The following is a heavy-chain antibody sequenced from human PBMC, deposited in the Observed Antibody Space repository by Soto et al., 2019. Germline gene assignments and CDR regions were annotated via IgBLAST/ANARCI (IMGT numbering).Heavy chain of an antibody. CDR1: GFTFSSYA. V-gene: IGHV3-23*01. CDR3: ARYYGDLNPYYFDY. D-gene: IGHD4-17*01. Sequence: GGSLRLSCATSGFTFSSYAMNWVRQAPGKGLEWVSVISGSGDSTYYADSVKGRFTISRDNSKNTLYLQMNSLRAEDTAVYYYARYYGDLNPYYFDYWGQGTLVTVSS. CDR2: ISGSGDST. J-gene: IGHJ4*02.